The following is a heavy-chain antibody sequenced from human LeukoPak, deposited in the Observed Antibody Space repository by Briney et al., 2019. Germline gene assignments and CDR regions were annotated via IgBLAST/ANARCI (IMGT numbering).Heavy chain of an antibody. J-gene: IGHJ4*02. Sequence: ASVTVSFKASGYTFNTYGISWVRQAPGQGLEWMGWISASSGDTNYAQKLQGRVTMTTDTSTNTAYMELRSLTSDDTAIYYCARDDGIGSGSYSFDYWGQGTLVTVSS. V-gene: IGHV1-18*01. CDR3: ARDDGIGSGSYSFDY. CDR1: GYTFNTYG. D-gene: IGHD3-10*01. CDR2: ISASSGDT.